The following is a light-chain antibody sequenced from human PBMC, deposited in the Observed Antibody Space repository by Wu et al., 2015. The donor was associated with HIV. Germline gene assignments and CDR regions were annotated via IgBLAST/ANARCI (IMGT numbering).Light chain of an antibody. J-gene: IGKJ4*01. CDR2: KAS. V-gene: IGKV1-5*03. Sequence: DIQMTQSPSTLSASVGDRVTITCRASQSVNSWLAWYQQTPGKAPKLLIYKASTLESGVPSRFSGSGSGTEFTLTISSLQPDDFATYYCQQINSFPLTFGGGTQVEIK. CDR1: QSVNSW. CDR3: QQINSFPLT.